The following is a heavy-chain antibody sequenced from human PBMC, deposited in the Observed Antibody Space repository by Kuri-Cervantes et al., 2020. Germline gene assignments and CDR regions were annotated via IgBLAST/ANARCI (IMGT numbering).Heavy chain of an antibody. CDR1: GVSISSYY. CDR2: IYHSGST. V-gene: IGHV4-59*12. Sequence: SETLSLTCTVPGVSISSYYWSWIRQPPGKGLEWIGYIYHSGSTYYNPSLKSRVTISVDRSKNQFSLKLSSVTAADTAVYYCARGQANDHDSSGYYYGHAFDIWGQGTMVTVSS. D-gene: IGHD3-22*01. CDR3: ARGQANDHDSSGYYYGHAFDI. J-gene: IGHJ3*02.